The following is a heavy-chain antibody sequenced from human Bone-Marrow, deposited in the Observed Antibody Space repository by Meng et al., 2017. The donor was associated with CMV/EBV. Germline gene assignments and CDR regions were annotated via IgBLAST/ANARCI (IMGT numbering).Heavy chain of an antibody. J-gene: IGHJ4*02. D-gene: IGHD5-18*01. Sequence: SKSSCSTLVKPTPPPPPPSAFCGFSIKTSGLGVGWIRQPPGKALEWLALLYWDYDKLYSPFLKSRLTNTKDTSKNQVVLTMTNMDPVDTATYYCAHSSDSAMVLFDYWGQGTLVTVSS. CDR3: AHSSDSAMVLFDY. CDR1: GFSIKTSGLG. V-gene: IGHV2-5*02. CDR2: LYWDYDK.